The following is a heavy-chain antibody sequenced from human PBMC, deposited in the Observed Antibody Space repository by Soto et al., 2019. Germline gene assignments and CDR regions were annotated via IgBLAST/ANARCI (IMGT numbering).Heavy chain of an antibody. J-gene: IGHJ4*02. CDR2: IFHDGTA. CDR3: ARLVCDTRLNYMYFDF. D-gene: IGHD3-10*01. V-gene: IGHV4-4*02. Sequence: SETLSLTCAVSGVSISSGNWWTWVRQSPQRGLEYIGEIFHDGTANYYPSFERRVAISVDTSKNQFSLKLTSVTAADTAIYFCARLVCDTRLNYMYFDFWGQGTLVTVSS. CDR1: GVSISSGNW.